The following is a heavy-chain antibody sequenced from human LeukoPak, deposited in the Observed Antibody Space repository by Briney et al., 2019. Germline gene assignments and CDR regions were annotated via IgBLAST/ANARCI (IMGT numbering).Heavy chain of an antibody. CDR1: GFTFSSYA. Sequence: PGGSLRLSCAASGFTFSSYAMSWVRQAPGKGLEGVSAISGSGGSTYYADSVKGRFTISRDNSKNTLYLQMNSLRAEDTAVYYCAKEDRRPIAAAGTCFDYWGQGTLVTVSS. V-gene: IGHV3-23*01. D-gene: IGHD6-13*01. CDR2: ISGSGGST. CDR3: AKEDRRPIAAAGTCFDY. J-gene: IGHJ4*02.